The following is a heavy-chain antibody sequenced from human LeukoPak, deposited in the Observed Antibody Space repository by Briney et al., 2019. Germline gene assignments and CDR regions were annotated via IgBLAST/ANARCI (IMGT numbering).Heavy chain of an antibody. V-gene: IGHV3-20*04. CDR1: GFTFDYYG. J-gene: IGHJ5*02. CDR2: TNWNGGST. Sequence: GGSLRLSCAASGFTFDYYGMSWVRQAPGKGLEWVSGTNWNGGSTGYTDSVKGRFTISRDNAKNSLYLQMNSLRAEDTALYYCARDRYYGSGSYYNGGWFDPSGQETLVTVSS. D-gene: IGHD3-10*01. CDR3: ARDRYYGSGSYYNGGWFDP.